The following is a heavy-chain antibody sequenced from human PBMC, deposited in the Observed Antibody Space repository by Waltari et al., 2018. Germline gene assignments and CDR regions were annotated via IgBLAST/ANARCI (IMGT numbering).Heavy chain of an antibody. CDR2: IYSGGIT. Sequence: EVQLVESGGGLVQPGGSLRLSCAASGFSVSSNYMSWVRQAPGKGLEWVSVIYSGGITYYADSVKGRFTISRDDTKNTVYLQMNSLRAEDTAMYYCARVYGQYWGQGTLVTVSS. J-gene: IGHJ4*02. CDR1: GFSVSSNY. CDR3: ARVYGQY. D-gene: IGHD3-10*01. V-gene: IGHV3-53*01.